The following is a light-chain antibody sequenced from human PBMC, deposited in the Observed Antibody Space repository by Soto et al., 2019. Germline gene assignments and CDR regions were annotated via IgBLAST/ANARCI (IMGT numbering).Light chain of an antibody. Sequence: DIQMTQSPSSLSASVGDRVTITCRASESIARHLNWYQQKPGKAPKLLIYAASSLQNGVPSRFRGGGSGTAVTLSISNLQPEDFATYYCQQTYSTLLITFGQGTRLEIK. CDR1: ESIARH. CDR2: AAS. CDR3: QQTYSTLLIT. V-gene: IGKV1-39*01. J-gene: IGKJ5*01.